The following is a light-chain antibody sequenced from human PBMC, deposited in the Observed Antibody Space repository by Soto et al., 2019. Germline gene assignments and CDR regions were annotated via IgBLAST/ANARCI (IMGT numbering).Light chain of an antibody. CDR3: QQYSSSPPGRYT. CDR2: GAS. V-gene: IGKV3-20*01. Sequence: EIVLTQSPGTLSLSPGERATLSCRASQSVSSSYLAWYQQKPGQAPRLLIYGASSRATGIPDRFSGSGSGTDFTLTISRLEREDFAVYYCQQYSSSPPGRYTFGQGTKLEIK. CDR1: QSVSSSY. J-gene: IGKJ2*01.